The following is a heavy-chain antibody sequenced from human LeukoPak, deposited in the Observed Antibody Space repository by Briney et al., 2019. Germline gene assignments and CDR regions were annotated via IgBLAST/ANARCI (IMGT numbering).Heavy chain of an antibody. D-gene: IGHD7-27*01. CDR1: GFTFSSYS. Sequence: PGGSLRLSCAASGFTFSSYSMNWVRQAPGKGLEWVSSITSSSSFLDYADSVKGRFTISRDNAKNSLFLQMNSLRVEDTAVYYCARDLILGRGAFDIWGQGTLVTVSS. CDR3: ARDLILGRGAFDI. CDR2: ITSSSSFL. V-gene: IGHV3-21*01. J-gene: IGHJ3*02.